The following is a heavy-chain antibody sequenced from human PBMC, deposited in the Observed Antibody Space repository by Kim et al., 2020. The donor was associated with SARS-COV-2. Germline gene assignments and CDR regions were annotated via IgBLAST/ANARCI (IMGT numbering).Heavy chain of an antibody. CDR2: IYYSGST. Sequence: SETLSLTCTVSGGSISSYYWSWIRQPPGKGLEWIGYIYYSGSTNYNPSLKSRVTISVDTSKNQFSLKLSSVTAADTAVYYCASSRPYCSGGSCYSYYYGMDVWGQGTTVTVSS. CDR1: GGSISSYY. CDR3: ASSRPYCSGGSCYSYYYGMDV. J-gene: IGHJ6*02. V-gene: IGHV4-59*13. D-gene: IGHD2-15*01.